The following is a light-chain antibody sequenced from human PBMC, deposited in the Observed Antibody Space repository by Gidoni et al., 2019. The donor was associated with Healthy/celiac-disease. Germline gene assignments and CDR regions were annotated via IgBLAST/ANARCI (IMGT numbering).Light chain of an antibody. J-gene: IGKJ5*01. Sequence: EIVLTQSPATLSLSPGERATLSCRASQSVSSYLAWYHQKPGQAPKLLIYEASNRATGIPARFSGSGSGTDFTLTISSLEPEDLAVYYCQQRSNWPPITFGQGTRLEIK. CDR2: EAS. CDR1: QSVSSY. V-gene: IGKV3-11*01. CDR3: QQRSNWPPIT.